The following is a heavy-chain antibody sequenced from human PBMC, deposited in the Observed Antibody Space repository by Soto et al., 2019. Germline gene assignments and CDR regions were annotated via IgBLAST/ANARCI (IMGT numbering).Heavy chain of an antibody. Sequence: GGSLRLSCAASGFTFSSYAMSWVRQAPGKGLEWVSAISGSGGSTYYADSVKGRFTISRDNSKNTLYLQMNSLRAEDTAVYYCAKENSLGPYSNYAGGIDYWGQGTLVTVSS. CDR1: GFTFSSYA. D-gene: IGHD4-4*01. J-gene: IGHJ4*02. V-gene: IGHV3-23*01. CDR3: AKENSLGPYSNYAGGIDY. CDR2: ISGSGGST.